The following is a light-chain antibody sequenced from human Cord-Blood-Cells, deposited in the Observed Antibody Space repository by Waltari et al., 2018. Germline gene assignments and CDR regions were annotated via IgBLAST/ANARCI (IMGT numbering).Light chain of an antibody. CDR2: AAS. Sequence: AIRMTQSPSSFSASTGDRVTITCRASQGISSYLVWYQQKPGKAPKLLIYAASTLQSGVPSRFSGSGSGTDFTLTISCLQSEDFATYYCQQYYSYPALTFGGGTKVEIK. J-gene: IGKJ4*01. CDR1: QGISSY. V-gene: IGKV1-8*01. CDR3: QQYYSYPALT.